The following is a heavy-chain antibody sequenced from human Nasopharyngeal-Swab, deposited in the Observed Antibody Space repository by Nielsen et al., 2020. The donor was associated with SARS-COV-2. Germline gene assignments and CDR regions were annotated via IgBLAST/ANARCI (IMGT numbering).Heavy chain of an antibody. CDR3: ARRAYCSGGSCYSPYYYYMDV. V-gene: IGHV5-10-1*01. D-gene: IGHD2-15*01. J-gene: IGHJ6*03. Sequence: GGSLRLSCKGSGYSFTSYWIRWVRQMLGKGLEWLGRIDPSDSYTNYSPSFQGHVTISADKSISTAYLQWSSLKASDTAMYYCARRAYCSGGSCYSPYYYYMDVWGKGTAVTVSS. CDR2: IDPSDSYT. CDR1: GYSFTSYW.